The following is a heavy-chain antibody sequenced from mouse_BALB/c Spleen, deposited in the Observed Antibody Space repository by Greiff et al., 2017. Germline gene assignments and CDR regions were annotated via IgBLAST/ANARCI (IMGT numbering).Heavy chain of an antibody. CDR1: GFNIKDTY. V-gene: IGHV14-3*02. Sequence: VQLKQSGAELVKPGASVKLSCTASGFNIKDTYMHWVKQRPEQGLEWIGRIDPANGNTKYDPKFQGKATITADTSSNTAYLQLSSLTSEDTAVYYCARGGDDGWFAYWGQGTLVTVSA. D-gene: IGHD2-12*01. CDR3: ARGGDDGWFAY. J-gene: IGHJ3*01. CDR2: IDPANGNT.